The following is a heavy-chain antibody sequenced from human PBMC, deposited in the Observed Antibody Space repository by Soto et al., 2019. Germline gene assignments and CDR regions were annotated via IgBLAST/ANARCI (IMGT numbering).Heavy chain of an antibody. J-gene: IGHJ4*02. CDR1: GFTFSSYG. CDR2: IWCDGSNK. Sequence: GGSLRLSCAASGFTFSSYGMHWVRQAPGKGLEWVAVIWCDGSNKYYADSVKGRFTISRDNSKNTLYLQMNSLRAEDTAVYYCAREPEGSSYYFDYWGQGTLVTVSS. CDR3: AREPEGSSYYFDY. V-gene: IGHV3-33*01. D-gene: IGHD6-6*01.